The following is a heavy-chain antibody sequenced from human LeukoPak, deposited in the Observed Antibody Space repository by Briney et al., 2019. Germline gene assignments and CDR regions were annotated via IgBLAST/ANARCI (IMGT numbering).Heavy chain of an antibody. Sequence: GGSLRLSCAASGFTFSSYEMNWVRQAPGKGLEWVSAISGSGGSTYYADSVKGRFTISRDNSKNTLYLQMNSLRAEDTAVYYCAKGPVGYYGMDVWGQGTTVTVSS. CDR1: GFTFSSYE. V-gene: IGHV3-23*01. CDR3: AKGPVGYYGMDV. CDR2: ISGSGGST. J-gene: IGHJ6*02.